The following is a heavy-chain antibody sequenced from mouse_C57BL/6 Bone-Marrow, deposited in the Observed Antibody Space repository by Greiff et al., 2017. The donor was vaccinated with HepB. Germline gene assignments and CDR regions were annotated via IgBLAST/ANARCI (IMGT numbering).Heavy chain of an antibody. D-gene: IGHD3-1*01. CDR2: IDPSDSYT. CDR1: GYTFTSYW. J-gene: IGHJ4*01. V-gene: IGHV1-50*01. Sequence: QVQLQQPGAELVKPGASVKLSCKASGYTFTSYWMQWVKQRPGQGLEWIGEIDPSDSYTNYNHKFKGKATLTVNTSSTTAYMQLSSLTSEDSAVYYCARSGYYDAMDYWGQGTSVTVSS. CDR3: ARSGYYDAMDY.